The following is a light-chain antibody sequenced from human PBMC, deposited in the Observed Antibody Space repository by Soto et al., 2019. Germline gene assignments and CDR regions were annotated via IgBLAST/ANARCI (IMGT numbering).Light chain of an antibody. CDR1: QNIYSN. CDR2: RES. Sequence: LVMTQSPATLSVSPGDSATLSCRASQNIYSNVAWYQQRTGQAPRLLIYRESTRATGIPDRLSGSGSGTELNLTINKLEPEDFAVYYCQQRSNWPITFGQGTRLEIK. J-gene: IGKJ5*01. V-gene: IGKV3-15*01. CDR3: QQRSNWPIT.